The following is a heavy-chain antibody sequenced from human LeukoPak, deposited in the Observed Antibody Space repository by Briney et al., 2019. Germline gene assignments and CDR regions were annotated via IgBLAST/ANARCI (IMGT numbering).Heavy chain of an antibody. CDR2: INPSGSNT. CDR1: GNSFTSYC. CDR3: ARGQYYYYMNV. V-gene: IGHV1-46*01. Sequence: ASVKVSCKTSGNSFTSYCMHWVRQAPGQGLEWMGIINPSGSNTTYAQRFQGRLTMTRDTSTSTVYMELSSLRSEDTAVYYCARGQYYYYMNVWGKGTTVTVSS. J-gene: IGHJ6*03.